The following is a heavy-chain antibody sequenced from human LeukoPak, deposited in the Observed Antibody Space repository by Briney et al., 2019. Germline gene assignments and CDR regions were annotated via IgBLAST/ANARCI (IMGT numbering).Heavy chain of an antibody. V-gene: IGHV3-30-3*01. CDR1: GFTFSTYA. CDR2: ISYDGSNK. J-gene: IGHJ5*02. CDR3: ARDRSGGYSSSWYWFDP. D-gene: IGHD6-13*01. Sequence: GGSLRLSCAASGFTFSTYAMHWVRQAPGKGLEWVVVISYDGSNKYYADSVKGRFTISRDNSKNTLYLQMDSLRAEDTAVYYCARDRSGGYSSSWYWFDPWGQGALVTVSS.